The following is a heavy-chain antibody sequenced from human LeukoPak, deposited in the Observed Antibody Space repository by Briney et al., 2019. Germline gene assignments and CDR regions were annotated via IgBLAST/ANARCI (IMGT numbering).Heavy chain of an antibody. CDR1: GGSIRSYY. CDR2: IYYSGST. V-gene: IGHV4-59*07. J-gene: IGHJ5*02. D-gene: IGHD1-1*01. Sequence: PSDTLSLTCTVSGGSIRSYYWSWLRQPPGKGLEWTGYIYYSGSTNYHPSLKSRVTISVDTSKSQFSLRLSSGTAADTAVYYCARHSTPGTSLNWFDPWGQGTLVTVSA. CDR3: ARHSTPGTSLNWFDP.